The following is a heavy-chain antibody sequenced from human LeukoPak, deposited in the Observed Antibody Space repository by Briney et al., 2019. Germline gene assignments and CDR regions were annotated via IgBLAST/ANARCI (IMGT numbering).Heavy chain of an antibody. Sequence: SETLSLTCAVYGGSFSGYYWSWIRRPPGKGLEWIGEINHSGSTNYNPSLKSRVTISVDTSKNQFSLKLSSVTAADTAVYYCARGLWFGELLSWGQGTLVTVSS. D-gene: IGHD3-10*01. CDR3: ARGLWFGELLS. V-gene: IGHV4-34*01. J-gene: IGHJ4*02. CDR2: INHSGST. CDR1: GGSFSGYY.